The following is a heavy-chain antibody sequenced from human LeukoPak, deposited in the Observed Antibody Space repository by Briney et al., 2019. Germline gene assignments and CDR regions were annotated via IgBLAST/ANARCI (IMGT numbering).Heavy chain of an antibody. J-gene: IGHJ3*01. CDR2: IISDGSEG. CDR3: ARSSYSSSSSV. CDR1: GFTFSNYW. D-gene: IGHD6-6*01. V-gene: IGHV3-7*03. Sequence: GGSLRLSCAASGFTFSNYWMSWSRQAPGKGLEWVASIISDGSEGYYADVVKGRFTISRDNAKNSLYLQMNSLRAEDTAVYYCARSSYSSSSSVWGQGTMVTVSS.